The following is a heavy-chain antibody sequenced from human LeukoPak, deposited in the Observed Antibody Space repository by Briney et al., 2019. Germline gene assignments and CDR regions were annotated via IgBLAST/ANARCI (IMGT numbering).Heavy chain of an antibody. CDR1: GGSVSSGSYY. D-gene: IGHD3-9*01. CDR2: IYYSGST. CDR3: ARAADPYYDILTGFQAYFDY. J-gene: IGHJ4*02. Sequence: SETLSLTCTVSGGSVSSGSYYWSWIRQPPGKGLEWIGYIYYSGSTNYNPSLKSRVTISVDTSKNQFSLKLSSVTAADTAVYYCARAADPYYDILTGFQAYFDYWGQGTLVTVSS. V-gene: IGHV4-61*01.